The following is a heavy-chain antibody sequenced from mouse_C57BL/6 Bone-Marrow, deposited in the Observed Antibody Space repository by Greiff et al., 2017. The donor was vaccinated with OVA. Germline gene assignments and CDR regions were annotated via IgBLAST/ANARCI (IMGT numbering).Heavy chain of an antibody. CDR2: ISYGGSN. CDR1: GYSITSGYY. V-gene: IGHV3-6*01. D-gene: IGHD2-1*01. Sequence: ESGPGLVKPSQSLSLTCSVTGYSITSGYYWNWIRQFPGNKLEWMCYISYGGSNNYNPSLKNRISITRDTAKNQLFLKLKSMTTENTATNDCSRGNYLYAMDYGGQGTSVTVSS. CDR3: SRGNYLYAMDY. J-gene: IGHJ4*01.